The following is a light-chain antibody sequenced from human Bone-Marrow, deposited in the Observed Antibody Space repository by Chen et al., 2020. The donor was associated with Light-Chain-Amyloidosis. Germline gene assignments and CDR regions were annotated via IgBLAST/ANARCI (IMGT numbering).Light chain of an antibody. Sequence: SYVRTQPSSASVAPGQTAPVARGGNNIGTTSVHWYQQTPGQAPLLVVHDDSDRPSGIPGRLSGSNSGNTATLTISRVEAGDEADYYCQVWDRSSDRPVFGGGTKLTVL. CDR3: QVWDRSSDRPV. CDR2: DDS. CDR1: NIGTTS. V-gene: IGLV3-21*02. J-gene: IGLJ3*02.